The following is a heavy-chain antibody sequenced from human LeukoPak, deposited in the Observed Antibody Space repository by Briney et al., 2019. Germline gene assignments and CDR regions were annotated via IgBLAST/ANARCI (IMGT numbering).Heavy chain of an antibody. J-gene: IGHJ5*02. CDR3: AREARGALGGWFDP. V-gene: IGHV4-39*02. CDR1: GGSISSSSYY. D-gene: IGHD3-10*01. CDR2: IYYSGST. Sequence: SETLSLTCTVSGGSISSSSYYWGWIRQPPGKGLEWIGSIYYSGSTYYNPSLKSRVTISVDTSKNQFSLKLSSVTAADTAVYYCAREARGALGGWFDPWGQGTLVTVSS.